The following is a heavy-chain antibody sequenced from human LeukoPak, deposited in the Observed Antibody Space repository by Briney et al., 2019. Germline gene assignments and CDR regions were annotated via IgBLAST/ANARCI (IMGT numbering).Heavy chain of an antibody. J-gene: IGHJ6*03. Sequence: SETLSLTCAVYGGSFSGYYWSWIRQPPGKGLEWIGEINHSGSTNYNPSLKSRVTISEDTSKNQFSLKLSSVTAADTAVYYCARGRAIQLWSPYYYYYMDVWGKGTTVTVSS. CDR1: GGSFSGYY. CDR2: INHSGST. CDR3: ARGRAIQLWSPYYYYYMDV. D-gene: IGHD5-18*01. V-gene: IGHV4-34*01.